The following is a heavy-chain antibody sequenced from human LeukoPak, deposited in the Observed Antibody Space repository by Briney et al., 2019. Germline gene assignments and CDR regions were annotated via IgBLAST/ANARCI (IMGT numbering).Heavy chain of an antibody. CDR2: INHSGST. Sequence: PSGTLSLTGAVYGGSFSGYFWSWIRQPPWKGLEWIGEINHSGSTNYNPSLKSRVTISVDKSKNQFSLKLSSVTAADTAVYYCARGGRLGFDYWGQGTLVTVSS. CDR1: GGSFSGYF. D-gene: IGHD6-19*01. V-gene: IGHV4-34*01. J-gene: IGHJ4*02. CDR3: ARGGRLGFDY.